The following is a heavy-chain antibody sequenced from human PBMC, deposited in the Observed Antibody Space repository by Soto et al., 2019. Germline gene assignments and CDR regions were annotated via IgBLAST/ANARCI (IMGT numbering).Heavy chain of an antibody. Sequence: PSETLSLTCAISGDSVSSNSAAWNWIRQSPSRGLEWLGRTYYRSKWYNDYAVSVKSRITINPDTSKNQFSLQLNSVTPEDTAVYYCARDVVVVPAATFRYYYYYGMDVWGQGTTVTVSS. CDR1: GDSVSSNSAA. V-gene: IGHV6-1*01. J-gene: IGHJ6*02. CDR2: TYYRSKWYN. CDR3: ARDVVVVPAATFRYYYYYGMDV. D-gene: IGHD2-2*01.